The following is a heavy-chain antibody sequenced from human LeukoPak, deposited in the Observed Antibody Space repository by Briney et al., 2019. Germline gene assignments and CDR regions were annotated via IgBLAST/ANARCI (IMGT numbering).Heavy chain of an antibody. CDR2: TYYRSEWYS. Sequence: SQTLSLTCVISGDSVSNNRTAWNWIRQSPSRGLEWLGRTYYRSEWYSDYAVSVKSRITVNPDTSKNQFSLQLNSVTPEDTAVYYCVGGGSSWYYFKYWGEGALVTVSS. V-gene: IGHV6-1*01. CDR1: GDSVSNNRTA. CDR3: VGGGSSWYYFKY. D-gene: IGHD6-13*01. J-gene: IGHJ4*02.